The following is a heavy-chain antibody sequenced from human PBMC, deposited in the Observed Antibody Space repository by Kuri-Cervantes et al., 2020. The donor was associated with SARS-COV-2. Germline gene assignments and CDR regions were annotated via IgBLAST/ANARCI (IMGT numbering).Heavy chain of an antibody. J-gene: IGHJ4*02. CDR1: GFTFNYYD. V-gene: IGHV3-23*01. D-gene: IGHD6-19*01. Sequence: GESLKISCAASGFTFNYYDISWVRQAPGKGPEWVSGISGSGGSTYYADSVKGRFTISRDNSKNTLYLQMNSLRAEDTAVYYCAKDLLRYSSGWFEKPSSASSIASAFDYWGQGTLVTVSS. CDR3: AKDLLRYSSGWFEKPSSASSIASAFDY. CDR2: ISGSGGST.